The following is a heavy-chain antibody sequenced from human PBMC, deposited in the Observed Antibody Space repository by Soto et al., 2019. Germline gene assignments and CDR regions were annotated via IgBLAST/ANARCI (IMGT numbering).Heavy chain of an antibody. J-gene: IGHJ6*03. Sequence: SETLSLTCTVSGGSISSSSYYWGWIRQPPGKGLEWIGSIYYSGSTYYNPSLKSRVTISVDTSKNQFSLKLSSVTAADTAVYYCARHPPAARNYYYYYYMDVWGKGTTVTVSS. CDR1: GGSISSSSYY. CDR3: ARHPPAARNYYYYYYMDV. V-gene: IGHV4-39*01. CDR2: IYYSGST. D-gene: IGHD2-15*01.